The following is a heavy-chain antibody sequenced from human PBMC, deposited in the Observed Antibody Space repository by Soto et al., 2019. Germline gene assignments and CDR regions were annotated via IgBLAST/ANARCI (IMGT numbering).Heavy chain of an antibody. Sequence: QVQLVQSGAEVKKPGSSVKVSCKASGGTFSGYAISWVRQAPGQGLEWMGGIIPIFGTANYAQKFQGRVTITADESTSTAYMELSSLRSEDTAVYYCASAYGSGSYNYYYYGMDVWGQGTTVTVSS. CDR3: ASAYGSGSYNYYYYGMDV. CDR1: GGTFSGYA. CDR2: IIPIFGTA. V-gene: IGHV1-69*01. D-gene: IGHD3-10*01. J-gene: IGHJ6*02.